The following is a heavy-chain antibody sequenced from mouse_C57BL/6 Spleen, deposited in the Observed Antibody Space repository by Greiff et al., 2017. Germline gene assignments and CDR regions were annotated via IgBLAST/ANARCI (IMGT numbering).Heavy chain of an antibody. J-gene: IGHJ3*01. CDR1: GFTFSNYW. CDR3: TDGSPFAY. D-gene: IGHD1-1*01. Sequence: VQLKESGGGLVQPGGSMKLSCVASGFTFSNYWMNWVRQSPEKGLEWVAQIRLKSDNYATHYAESVKGRFTISRDDSKSSVYLQMNNLRAEDTGIYYCTDGSPFAYWGQGTLVTVSA. V-gene: IGHV6-3*01. CDR2: IRLKSDNYAT.